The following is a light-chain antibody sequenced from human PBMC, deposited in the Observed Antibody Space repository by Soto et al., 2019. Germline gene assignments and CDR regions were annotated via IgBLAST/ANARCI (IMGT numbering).Light chain of an antibody. Sequence: QSALTQPASVSGSPGQSITISCTGTSSDVSGYNYVSWYQQHPGKAPKHMIYDVGKRPSGVSNRFSGSKSGNTASLTISGLQPEDEADYYCGSYSSSSTVVFGGGTKLTVL. V-gene: IGLV2-14*01. J-gene: IGLJ2*01. CDR2: DVG. CDR1: SSDVSGYNY. CDR3: GSYSSSSTVV.